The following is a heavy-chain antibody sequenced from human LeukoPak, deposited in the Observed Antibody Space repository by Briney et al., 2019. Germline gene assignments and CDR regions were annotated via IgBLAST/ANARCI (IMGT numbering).Heavy chain of an antibody. D-gene: IGHD1-26*01. CDR2: ISGSGGST. J-gene: IGHJ3*02. Sequence: GGSLRLSCAASGFTFSSYAMSWVRQAPGKGLEWVSAISGSGGSTYYADSVRGRFTISRDNSKNTLYLQMNSLRAEDTAVYYCAKDGEGATWPRAFDIWGQGTMVTVSS. CDR3: AKDGEGATWPRAFDI. V-gene: IGHV3-23*01. CDR1: GFTFSSYA.